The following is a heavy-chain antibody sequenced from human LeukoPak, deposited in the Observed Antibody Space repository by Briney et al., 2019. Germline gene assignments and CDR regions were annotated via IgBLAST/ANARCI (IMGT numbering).Heavy chain of an antibody. CDR2: ISSSSAYI. V-gene: IGHV3-21*01. Sequence: PGGSLRLSCAASGFTFSSYSMNWVRQAPGKGLDWVSFISSSSAYIYYADSVKGRFTISRDNAKNSLYLQMNSLRAEDTAVYYCGIRDTSDYYVFWGQGTLVTVSS. CDR1: GFTFSSYS. CDR3: GIRDTSDYYVF. J-gene: IGHJ4*02. D-gene: IGHD3-22*01.